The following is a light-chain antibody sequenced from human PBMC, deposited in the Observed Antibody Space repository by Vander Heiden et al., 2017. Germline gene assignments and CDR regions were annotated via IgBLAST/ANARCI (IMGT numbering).Light chain of an antibody. CDR1: LDITNY. V-gene: IGKV1-33*01. J-gene: IGKJ5*01. Sequence: DIQMTQSPSSLSASVGDTITITCHASLDITNYLNWYQQKPGKAPKLLIYDASNLETGVPSRVSGSGSGTHFTFTIRSLQPEDFATYYCQQEEYLPTTFRQGIRLGI. CDR2: DAS. CDR3: QQEEYLPTT.